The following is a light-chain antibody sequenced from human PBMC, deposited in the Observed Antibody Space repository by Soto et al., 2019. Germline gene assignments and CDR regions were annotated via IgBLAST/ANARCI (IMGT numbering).Light chain of an antibody. CDR3: QQYGSSAPIT. CDR2: GAS. J-gene: IGKJ5*01. V-gene: IGKV3-20*01. Sequence: EIVLTQSPGTLSLSPGERATLSCRASQSVSSNYLAWYQHKPGQAPSLLIYGASSRATGIPDRFSGSGSGTDFTLTISRLEPEDFGMYYCQQYGSSAPITFGQGTRVEIE. CDR1: QSVSSNY.